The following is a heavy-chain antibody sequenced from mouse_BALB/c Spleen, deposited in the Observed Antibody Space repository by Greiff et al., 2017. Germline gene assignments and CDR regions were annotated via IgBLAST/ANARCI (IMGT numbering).Heavy chain of an antibody. CDR3: ARGQNGYFAY. CDR2: ISSGGST. D-gene: IGHD1-2*01. Sequence: EVQLVESGGGLVKPGGSLKLSCAASGFTFSSYAMSWVRQTPEKRLEWVASISSGGSTYYPDSVKGRFTISRDNARNILYLQMSSLRSEDTAMYYCARGQNGYFAYWGQGILVTDFA. V-gene: IGHV5-6-5*01. CDR1: GFTFSSYA. J-gene: IGHJ3*01.